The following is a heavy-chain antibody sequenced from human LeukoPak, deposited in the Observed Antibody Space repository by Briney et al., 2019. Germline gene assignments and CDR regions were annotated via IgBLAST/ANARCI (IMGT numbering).Heavy chain of an antibody. V-gene: IGHV4-59*01. CDR1: GGSISSYY. Sequence: SETLSLTCTVSGGSISSYYWSWIRQPPGKGLEWIGCIYYSGSTNYNPSLKSRVTISVDTSKNQFSLKLSSVTAADTAVYYCARVASIAAAGYAFDIWGQGTMVTVSS. D-gene: IGHD6-13*01. CDR2: IYYSGST. J-gene: IGHJ3*02. CDR3: ARVASIAAAGYAFDI.